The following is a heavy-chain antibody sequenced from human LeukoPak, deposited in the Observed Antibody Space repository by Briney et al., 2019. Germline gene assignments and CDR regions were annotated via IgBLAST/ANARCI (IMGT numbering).Heavy chain of an antibody. CDR2: ISSGSSTI. CDR3: ARRLWFGEPDDFDY. D-gene: IGHD3-10*01. Sequence: GGSLRLSCAASGFTFSSYSMNWVRQAPGKGLEWVSYISSGSSTIYYADSVKGRFTISRDNAKNSLYLQMNSLRAEDTAVYYCARRLWFGEPDDFDYWGQGTLVTVSS. J-gene: IGHJ4*02. CDR1: GFTFSSYS. V-gene: IGHV3-48*01.